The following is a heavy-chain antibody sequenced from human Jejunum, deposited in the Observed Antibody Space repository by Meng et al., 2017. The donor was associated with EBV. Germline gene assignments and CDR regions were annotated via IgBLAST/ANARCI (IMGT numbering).Heavy chain of an antibody. Sequence: QLQLQESGPGLVEPSETLFLTFTVSGGSISSSSYYWGWIRQPPGKGLEWIGNIFYSGSTYYNPSLKSRVTISLDTSRNEFSLKLSSVTAADTAVYYCARASGSYWYWGQGTLVTVSS. D-gene: IGHD1-26*01. CDR3: ARASGSYWY. J-gene: IGHJ4*02. CDR2: IFYSGST. V-gene: IGHV4-39*07. CDR1: GGSISSSSYY.